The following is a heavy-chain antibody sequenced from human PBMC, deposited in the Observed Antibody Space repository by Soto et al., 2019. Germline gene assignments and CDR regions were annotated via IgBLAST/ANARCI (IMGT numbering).Heavy chain of an antibody. CDR2: ITDSGGDT. D-gene: IGHD3-10*01. V-gene: IGHV3-23*01. CDR3: ARGSKESYPGSRIFDF. J-gene: IGHJ4*02. Sequence: GGSLRLSCVVSGITFWSRAMSWVRQAPGEGLEWVSTITDSGGDTKYADSVRGRFTISRDNSKYTLYLQMTSLRAEDSAVYYCARGSKESYPGSRIFDFWGRGTLVTVSS. CDR1: GITFWSRA.